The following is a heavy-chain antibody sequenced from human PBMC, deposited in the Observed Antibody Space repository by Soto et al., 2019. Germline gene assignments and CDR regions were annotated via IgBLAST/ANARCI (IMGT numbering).Heavy chain of an antibody. CDR2: INPSGGST. J-gene: IGHJ5*02. CDR1: GYTFTSYY. D-gene: IGHD4-17*01. CDR3: ARGMTTVITVRQNWFDP. V-gene: IGHV1-46*01. Sequence: GASVKVSCKASGYTFTSYYMHWVRQAPGQGLEWMGIINPSGGSTSYAQKFQGRVTMTRDTSTSTVYMELSSLRSEDTAVYYCARGMTTVITVRQNWFDPWGQGTLVTVSS.